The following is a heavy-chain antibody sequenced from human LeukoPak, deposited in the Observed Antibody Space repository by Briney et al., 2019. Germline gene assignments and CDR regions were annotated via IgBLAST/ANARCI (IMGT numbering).Heavy chain of an antibody. J-gene: IGHJ4*02. V-gene: IGHV1-2*02. CDR2: INPSSGGT. CDR3: ARDLSITMVRAPFY. D-gene: IGHD3-10*01. Sequence: ASVKVSCKASANTLGYYIHWVRQAPGQGLEWMGWINPSSGGTNYAQKFQGRVTMTRDTSISTAFMELSRLRSDDTAVYYCARDLSITMVRAPFYWGPGTLVTVSS. CDR1: ANTLGYY.